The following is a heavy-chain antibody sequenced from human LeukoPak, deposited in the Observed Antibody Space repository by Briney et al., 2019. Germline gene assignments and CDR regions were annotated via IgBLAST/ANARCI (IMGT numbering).Heavy chain of an antibody. Sequence: GGSLRLSCAVSGITLSNYGMSWVRQAPGKGLEWVAGISGSGGSTIYADSVKGRFTISRDNPKNTLYLQMNSLRAEDTAVYYCARYCSSTSCPHDYWGQGTLVTVSS. CDR2: ISGSGGST. CDR1: GITLSNYG. J-gene: IGHJ4*02. D-gene: IGHD2-2*01. V-gene: IGHV3-23*01. CDR3: ARYCSSTSCPHDY.